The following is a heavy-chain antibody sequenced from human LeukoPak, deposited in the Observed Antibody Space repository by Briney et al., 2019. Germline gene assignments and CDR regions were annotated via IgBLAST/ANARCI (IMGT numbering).Heavy chain of an antibody. CDR3: ARGRGYYAPHRWFDP. D-gene: IGHD2-2*01. J-gene: IGHJ5*02. Sequence: SETLSLTCTVSGGSTSSRPYYWSWIRQPPGKGLEWIGEINHSGSTNYNPSLKSRVTISVDTSKNQFSLKLSSVTAADTAVYYCARGRGYYAPHRWFDPWGQGTLVTVSS. CDR1: GGSTSSRPYY. V-gene: IGHV4-39*07. CDR2: INHSGST.